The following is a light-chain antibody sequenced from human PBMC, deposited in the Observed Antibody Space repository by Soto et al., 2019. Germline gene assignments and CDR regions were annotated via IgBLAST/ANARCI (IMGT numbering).Light chain of an antibody. CDR3: QQYSDFLIS. CDR1: QSINKW. Sequence: DILLTQSPSTLSASVGDRVTISCRASQSINKWLAWYQHKPGKAPNLLIYEVSTLHSGVPSRFSGSGSGTEFTLTISSLRPDDFATYYCQQYSDFLISFGPGTTVDFK. J-gene: IGKJ3*01. V-gene: IGKV1-5*03. CDR2: EVS.